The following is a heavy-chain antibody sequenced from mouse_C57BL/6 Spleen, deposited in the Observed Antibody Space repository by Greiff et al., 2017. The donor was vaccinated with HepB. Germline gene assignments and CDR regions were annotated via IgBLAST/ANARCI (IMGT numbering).Heavy chain of an antibody. CDR3: ARRDGNYVGTWFAY. J-gene: IGHJ3*01. D-gene: IGHD2-1*01. Sequence: EVQRVESGGGLVKPGGSLKLSCAASGFTFSDYGMHWVRQAPEKGLEWVAYISSGSSTIYYADTVKGRFTISRDNAKNTLFLQMTSLRSEDTAMYYCARRDGNYVGTWFAYWGQGTLVTVSA. CDR1: GFTFSDYG. V-gene: IGHV5-17*01. CDR2: ISSGSSTI.